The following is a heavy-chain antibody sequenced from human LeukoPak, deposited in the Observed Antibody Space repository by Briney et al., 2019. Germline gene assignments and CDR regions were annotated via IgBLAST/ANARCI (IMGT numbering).Heavy chain of an antibody. CDR1: GFTFSSYA. CDR2: ISNDGSSK. CDR3: ARDGSLYYDFWSGYSSAFDI. V-gene: IGHV3-30-3*01. J-gene: IGHJ3*02. D-gene: IGHD3-3*01. Sequence: GSLRLSCAASGFTFSSYAIHWVRQAPGKGLEWVAVISNDGSSKYYADSVKGRFTISRDNSKNTLYLQMNSLRAEDTAVYYCARDGSLYYDFWSGYSSAFDIWGQGTMVTVSS.